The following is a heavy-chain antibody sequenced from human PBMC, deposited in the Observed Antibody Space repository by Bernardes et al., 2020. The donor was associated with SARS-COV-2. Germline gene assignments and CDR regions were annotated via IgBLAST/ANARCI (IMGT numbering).Heavy chain of an antibody. CDR1: GGSISSYY. J-gene: IGHJ4*02. CDR2: IYYSGST. Sequence: SETLSLTCTVSGGSISSYYWSWIRQPPGKGLEWIGYIYYSGSTNYNPSLKSRVTISVDTSKNQFSLKLSSVTAADTAVYYCASLRGGSLYYDFWSGESYFDYWGQGTLVTVSS. CDR3: ASLRGGSLYYDFWSGESYFDY. V-gene: IGHV4-59*01. D-gene: IGHD3-3*01.